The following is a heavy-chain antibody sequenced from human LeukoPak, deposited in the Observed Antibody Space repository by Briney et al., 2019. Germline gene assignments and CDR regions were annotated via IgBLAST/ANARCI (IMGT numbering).Heavy chain of an antibody. Sequence: ASVKLSCQASDYTFTSYGISWVRQAPGQGLEWMGWISAYNGNTNYAQKLQGRVTMTTDTSTSTAYMELRSLRSDDTAVYYCARDRSSSWSYWGQGTLVTVSS. V-gene: IGHV1-18*01. J-gene: IGHJ4*02. CDR3: ARDRSSSWSY. CDR2: ISAYNGNT. D-gene: IGHD6-13*01. CDR1: DYTFTSYG.